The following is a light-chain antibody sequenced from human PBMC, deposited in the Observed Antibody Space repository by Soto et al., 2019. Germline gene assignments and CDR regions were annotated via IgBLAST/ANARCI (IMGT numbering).Light chain of an antibody. CDR2: GAS. CDR3: QQYNNWTLT. V-gene: IGKV3-15*01. Sequence: IVLTQSPGTLSSSPGGRATLSCRASQSVTNNYLAWYQQKPGQAPRXVIYGASTRETGIPARFSGSGSGTDFTLTISSLQSEDFEVYYCQQYNNWTLTFGQGTKVDI. J-gene: IGKJ1*01. CDR1: QSVTNNY.